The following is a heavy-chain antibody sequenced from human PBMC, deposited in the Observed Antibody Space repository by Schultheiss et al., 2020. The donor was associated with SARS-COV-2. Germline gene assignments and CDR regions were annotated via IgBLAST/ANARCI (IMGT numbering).Heavy chain of an antibody. CDR2: ISADDYNT. CDR1: GYTFTSYG. CDR3: ARERCSGDICYMFSHDF. V-gene: IGHV1-18*01. Sequence: ASVKVSCKASGYTFTSYGISWVRQAPGQGLEWMGWISADDYNTNYAQRFQGRLTLTVDTPTNTAYMELRSLRSDDTAVYYCARERCSGDICYMFSHDFWGKGSRVTVS. D-gene: IGHD2-15*01. J-gene: IGHJ4*02.